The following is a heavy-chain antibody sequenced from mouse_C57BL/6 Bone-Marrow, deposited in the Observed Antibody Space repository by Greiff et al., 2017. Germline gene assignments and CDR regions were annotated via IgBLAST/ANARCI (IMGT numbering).Heavy chain of an antibody. CDR3: ARFLDYAMDY. Sequence: QVQLKQPGAELVRPGSSVKLSCKASGYNFTSYWMHWVKQRPIQGLEWIGNIDPSDSETHYNQKFKDKATLTVDKSSSTAYMQLSSLTSEDSAVYYCARFLDYAMDYWGQGTSVTVSS. CDR2: IDPSDSET. V-gene: IGHV1-52*01. CDR1: GYNFTSYW. J-gene: IGHJ4*01.